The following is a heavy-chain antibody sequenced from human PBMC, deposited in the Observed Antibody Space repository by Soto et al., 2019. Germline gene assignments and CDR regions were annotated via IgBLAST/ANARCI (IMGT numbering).Heavy chain of an antibody. D-gene: IGHD3-3*01. CDR1: GLTVISNN. CDR3: ARGFWKLG. Sequence: EVQLVESGGGLVQPGGSLSLPCAASGLTVISNNLSGFRKAPGKGLEWVSVIYGGGSTYYADPVKGRFTISRDNSKNTLYLQMNSLRAEDTAVYYCARGFWKLGWGQGTLVTVSS. CDR2: IYGGGST. J-gene: IGHJ4*02. V-gene: IGHV3-66*01.